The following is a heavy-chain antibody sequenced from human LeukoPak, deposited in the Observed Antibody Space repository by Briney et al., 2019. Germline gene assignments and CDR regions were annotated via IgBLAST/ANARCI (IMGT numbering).Heavy chain of an antibody. D-gene: IGHD5-18*01. CDR3: ARGYTAMVMFDY. V-gene: IGHV4-34*01. CDR2: INHSGST. J-gene: IGHJ4*02. Sequence: SETLSLTCAVYGGSFSGYYWSWIRQPPGKGREGMGEINHSGSTNYNPSLKSRVTISVDTSKTQFSLKLSSVPAAYTAVYYCARGYTAMVMFDYWGQGTLVTVSS. CDR1: GGSFSGYY.